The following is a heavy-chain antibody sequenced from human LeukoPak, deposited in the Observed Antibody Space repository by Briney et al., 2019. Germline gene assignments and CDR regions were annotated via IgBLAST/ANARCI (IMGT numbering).Heavy chain of an antibody. V-gene: IGHV4-39*07. CDR3: ARAEGDYDILTGYRTGPYYFDY. J-gene: IGHJ4*02. D-gene: IGHD3-9*01. CDR1: GGSISSSSYY. Sequence: SETLSLTCTVSGGSISSSSYYWGWIRQPPGKGLEWIGSIYYSGSTYYNPSLKSRVTISVDTSKNQFSLKLSSVTAADTAVYYCARAEGDYDILTGYRTGPYYFDYWGQGTLVTVSS. CDR2: IYYSGST.